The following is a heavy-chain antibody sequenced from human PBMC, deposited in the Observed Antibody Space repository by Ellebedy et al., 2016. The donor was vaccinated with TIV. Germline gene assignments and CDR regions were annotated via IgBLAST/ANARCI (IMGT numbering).Heavy chain of an antibody. D-gene: IGHD1-7*01. CDR3: TSATNRDYRPGDY. CDR1: GFTFSGYS. V-gene: IGHV3-48*04. J-gene: IGHJ4*02. CDR2: ISSTGGTI. Sequence: PGGSLRLSCAASGFTFSGYSINWVRQAPGQGLHWVSFISSTGGTIYYADSVKGRFSISRDNAKNLVFLQMNSLRGDDTAVYYCTSATNRDYRPGDYWGQGTVVTVSS.